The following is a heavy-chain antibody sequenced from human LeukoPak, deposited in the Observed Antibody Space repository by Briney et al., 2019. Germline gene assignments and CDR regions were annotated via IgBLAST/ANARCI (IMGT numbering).Heavy chain of an antibody. D-gene: IGHD6-19*01. CDR2: IIPNSGGL. CDR3: ARGDHYSSGWRNDAFDI. J-gene: IGHJ3*02. CDR1: GYSFSDFY. V-gene: IGHV1-2*02. Sequence: ASVKVSCKASGYSFSDFYIHWVRQAPGQGFEWMGWIIPNSGGLKVAQKFQGRITVTWDTTMRSVSMEVNRLQLNDTAMYYCARGDHYSSGWRNDAFDIWGQGTMVTVSS.